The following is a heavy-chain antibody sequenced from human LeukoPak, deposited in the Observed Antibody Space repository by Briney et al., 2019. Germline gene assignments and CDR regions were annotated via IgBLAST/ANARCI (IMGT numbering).Heavy chain of an antibody. J-gene: IGHJ3*02. V-gene: IGHV3-9*01. Sequence: GGSLRLSCAASGFTFDDYAMHWVRQAPGKGLEWVSGFSWNSGHIGYADSVKGRFTISRDNAKNSLYLQMNSLRAEDTAVYYCARDHSVFYDFWSGYYKDAFDIWGQGTMVTVSS. CDR3: ARDHSVFYDFWSGYYKDAFDI. D-gene: IGHD3-3*01. CDR2: FSWNSGHI. CDR1: GFTFDDYA.